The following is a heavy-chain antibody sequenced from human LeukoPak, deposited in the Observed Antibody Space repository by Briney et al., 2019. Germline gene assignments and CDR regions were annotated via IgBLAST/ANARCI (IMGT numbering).Heavy chain of an antibody. D-gene: IGHD3-10*01. V-gene: IGHV3-23*01. J-gene: IGHJ3*02. CDR1: GFTFSSFA. Sequence: GGSLRLSCAASGFTFSSFAMSWVRQAPGKGLEWVSAISGSGGSTYYADSVKGRFTISGDNSKNTLFLQTNSLRAEDTAVYYCAKGREMSRITMVRGVPDAFDIWGQGTMVTVSS. CDR3: AKGREMSRITMVRGVPDAFDI. CDR2: ISGSGGST.